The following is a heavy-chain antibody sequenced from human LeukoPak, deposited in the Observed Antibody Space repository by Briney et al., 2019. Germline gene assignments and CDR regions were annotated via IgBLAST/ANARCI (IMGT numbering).Heavy chain of an antibody. V-gene: IGHV1-8*01. J-gene: IGHJ6*03. D-gene: IGHD6-13*01. CDR1: GYTFTSYD. Sequence: GASVKVSCKASGYTFTSYDINWVRQATGQGLEWMGWMNPNSGNTGYAQKFQGRVTMTRNTSISTAYMELSSLRSEDTAVYYCARGFSDSSSWYRFDYYYYYMDVWGKGTTVTISS. CDR2: MNPNSGNT. CDR3: ARGFSDSSSWYRFDYYYYYMDV.